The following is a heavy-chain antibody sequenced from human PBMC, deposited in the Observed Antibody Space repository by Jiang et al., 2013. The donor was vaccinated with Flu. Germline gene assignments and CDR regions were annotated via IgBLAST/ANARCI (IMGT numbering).Heavy chain of an antibody. D-gene: IGHD3-16*01. V-gene: IGHV4-61*02. Sequence: GSGLVKPSQTLSLTCTVSGDSISSYGDSWTWIRQPAGKGLEWIGRIHIAGSTNYNPSLKSRVTVSIDTSNNQFSLNLYSVSAADAAVYYCARDGGHFYGLDVWGQGTTVTVSS. J-gene: IGHJ6*02. CDR3: ARDGGHFYGLDV. CDR2: IHIAGST. CDR1: GDSISSYGDS.